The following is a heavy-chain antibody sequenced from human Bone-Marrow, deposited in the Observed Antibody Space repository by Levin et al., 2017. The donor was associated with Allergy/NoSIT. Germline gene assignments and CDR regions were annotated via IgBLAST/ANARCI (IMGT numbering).Heavy chain of an antibody. D-gene: IGHD3-16*01. Sequence: SQTLSLTCAVSGDSIRNGYYWAWIRQTPGKGLEWIGSIYHSGTTYFKPSLKSRVTISAETSKNQFSLKLTSVTAADTAVYYCARHWTDDYIARTKDAFDIWGQGTMVTVSS. J-gene: IGHJ3*02. CDR3: ARHWTDDYIARTKDAFDI. V-gene: IGHV4-38-2*01. CDR2: IYHSGTT. CDR1: GDSIRNGYY.